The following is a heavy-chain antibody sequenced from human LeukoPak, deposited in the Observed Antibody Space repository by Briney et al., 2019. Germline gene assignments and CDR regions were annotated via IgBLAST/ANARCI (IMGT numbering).Heavy chain of an antibody. CDR1: GFTFSSYG. CDR2: ISYGGSNK. CDR3: AKVGRYYYDSSGYFDY. Sequence: SGGSLRLSCAASGFTFSSYGMHWVRQAPGKGLEWVAVISYGGSNKYYADSVKGRFTISRDNSKNTLYLQMNSLRAEDTAVYYCAKVGRYYYDSSGYFDYWGQGTLVTVSS. J-gene: IGHJ4*02. V-gene: IGHV3-30*18. D-gene: IGHD3-22*01.